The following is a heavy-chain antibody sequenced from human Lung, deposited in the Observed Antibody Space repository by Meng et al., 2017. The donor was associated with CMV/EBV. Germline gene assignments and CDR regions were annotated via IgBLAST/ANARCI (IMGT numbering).Heavy chain of an antibody. D-gene: IGHD2-2*01. Sequence: QGERGEAGAGVKKPGASVEVSWKASGYRFTTYAMHWGRQAPGQRLEWMGWINAGNGNTKYSEKFQSRVTITRDTAASTAYMELSSLRSEDTAVYYCARTGCSSSSCYDYWGQGTLVTVSS. J-gene: IGHJ4*02. CDR3: ARTGCSSSSCYDY. CDR2: INAGNGNT. CDR1: GYRFTTYA. V-gene: IGHV1-3*01.